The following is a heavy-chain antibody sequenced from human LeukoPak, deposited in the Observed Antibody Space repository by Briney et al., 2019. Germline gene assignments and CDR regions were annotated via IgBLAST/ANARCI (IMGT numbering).Heavy chain of an antibody. CDR3: AADSSSSGLYFQH. Sequence: SVKVSCKASGGTFSSYAISWVRQAPGQGLEWMGRIIPILGIANYAQKFQGRVTITTDESTSTAYMELSSLRSEDTAVYYCAADSSSSGLYFQHWGQGNLVTVSS. CDR2: IIPILGIA. CDR1: GGTFSSYA. V-gene: IGHV1-69*04. D-gene: IGHD6-6*01. J-gene: IGHJ1*01.